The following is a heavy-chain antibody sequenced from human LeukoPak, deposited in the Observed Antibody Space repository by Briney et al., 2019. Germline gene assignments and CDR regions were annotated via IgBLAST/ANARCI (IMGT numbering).Heavy chain of an antibody. CDR2: INPSGGST. J-gene: IGHJ4*02. CDR3: ARDGPVHDYGDVGDYFDY. CDR1: GYTFTSYY. Sequence: GASVKVSCKASGYTFTSYYMHWVRQAPGQGLEWMGIINPSGGSTSYAQRFQGRVTMTRDTSTSTVYMELSSLRSEDTAVYYCARDGPVHDYGDVGDYFDYWGQGTLVTVSS. D-gene: IGHD4-17*01. V-gene: IGHV1-46*01.